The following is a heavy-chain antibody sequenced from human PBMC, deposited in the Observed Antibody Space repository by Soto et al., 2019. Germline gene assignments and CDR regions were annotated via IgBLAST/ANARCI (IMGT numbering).Heavy chain of an antibody. CDR3: AKSKGGTANGMDV. CDR2: IRWNSGTI. J-gene: IGHJ6*02. Sequence: EVQLVESGGGLVQPGRSLRLSCAASGFSFDEYVMHWVRQAPGKGLEWVSGIRWNSGTIGYADSVKGRFSISRDNAKKYLCLQMNSLRAEDRALYYCAKSKGGTANGMDVWGQGTTVIVSS. CDR1: GFSFDEYV. D-gene: IGHD2-21*02. V-gene: IGHV3-9*01.